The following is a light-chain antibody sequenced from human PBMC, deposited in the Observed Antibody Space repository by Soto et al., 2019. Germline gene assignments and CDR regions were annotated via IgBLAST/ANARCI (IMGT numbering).Light chain of an antibody. CDR1: KSLLHTDGKTY. V-gene: IGKV2D-29*01. CDR2: EVS. J-gene: IGKJ1*01. CDR3: METIQLPWT. Sequence: LPLSAAPAQPSTISCTSSKSLLHTDGKTYLYWYLQRPGQPPQLLIYEVSNRFSGVPDRFSGSGSGTDFTLKISRVEAEDVGVYYCMETIQLPWTFGQGTKVDIK.